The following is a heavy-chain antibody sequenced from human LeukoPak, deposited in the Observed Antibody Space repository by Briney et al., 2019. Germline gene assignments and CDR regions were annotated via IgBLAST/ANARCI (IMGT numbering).Heavy chain of an antibody. V-gene: IGHV3-30*18. CDR2: ISYDGSNK. Sequence: GRSLRLSCAASGFTFSSYGMHWVRQAPGKGLEWVAVISYDGSNKYYADSVKGRFTISRDNSKNTLYLQMNSLRAEDTAVYYCAKDGGYGSSWTDYWGQGTLVTVSS. CDR3: AKDGGYGSSWTDY. CDR1: GFTFSSYG. J-gene: IGHJ4*02. D-gene: IGHD6-13*01.